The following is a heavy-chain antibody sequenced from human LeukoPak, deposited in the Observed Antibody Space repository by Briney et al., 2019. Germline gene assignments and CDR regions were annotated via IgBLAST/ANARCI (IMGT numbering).Heavy chain of an antibody. D-gene: IGHD1-1*01. CDR1: GSTFSNYE. J-gene: IGHJ4*02. CDR3: ATGTIYY. CDR2: ISTSGSTI. V-gene: IGHV3-48*03. Sequence: GGSLRLSCAASGSTFSNYEVNWVRQAPGKGLEWVSYISTSGSTIYYADSVKGRFTISRDNAKNPVYLQMNSLRAEDTAVYYCATGTIYYWGQGALVTVSS.